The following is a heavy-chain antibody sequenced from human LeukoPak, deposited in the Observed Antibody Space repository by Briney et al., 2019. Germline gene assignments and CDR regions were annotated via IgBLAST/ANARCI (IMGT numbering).Heavy chain of an antibody. CDR2: INHSGST. CDR1: GGSFSSYY. J-gene: IGHJ5*02. V-gene: IGHV4-34*01. D-gene: IGHD3-16*02. Sequence: SETLSLTCAVYGGSFSSYYWSWIRQPPGKGLEWIGEINHSGSTNYNPSLKCRVTISVDTSKNQFSLKLSSVTAADTAVYYCARRPGRYDYVWGSYRYTPHWFDPWGQGTLVTVSS. CDR3: ARRPGRYDYVWGSYRYTPHWFDP.